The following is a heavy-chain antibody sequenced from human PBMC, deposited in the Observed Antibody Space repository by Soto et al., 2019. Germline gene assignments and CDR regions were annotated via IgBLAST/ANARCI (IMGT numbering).Heavy chain of an antibody. Sequence: GSLRLSCAASGFTFSSYWMSWVRQAPGKGLEWVANIKQDGSEKYYVDSVKGRFTISRDNAKNSLYLQMNSLRAEDMAVYYCARVGDYGAFDIWGQGTMVTVSS. D-gene: IGHD4-17*01. CDR3: ARVGDYGAFDI. J-gene: IGHJ3*02. CDR2: IKQDGSEK. V-gene: IGHV3-7*04. CDR1: GFTFSSYW.